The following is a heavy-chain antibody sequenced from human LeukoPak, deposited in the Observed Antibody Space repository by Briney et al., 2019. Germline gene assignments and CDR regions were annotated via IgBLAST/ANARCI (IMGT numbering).Heavy chain of an antibody. CDR1: GFTFDDYG. V-gene: IGHV3-20*04. J-gene: IGHJ4*02. CDR3: ARGYYDSSGKGGYFLDY. D-gene: IGHD3-22*01. Sequence: GGSLRLSCAASGFTFDDYGMSWVRQAPGKGLEWVSGISWNGGYIGYVDSVKGRFTISRDNAKNSPYLQMNSLRAEDTALYYCARGYYDSSGKGGYFLDYWGQGTLVTVSS. CDR2: ISWNGGYI.